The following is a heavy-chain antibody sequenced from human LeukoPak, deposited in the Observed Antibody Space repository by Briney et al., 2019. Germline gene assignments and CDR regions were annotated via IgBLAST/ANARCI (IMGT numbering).Heavy chain of an antibody. J-gene: IGHJ4*02. Sequence: GGSLRLSCAASGFTFSSYGMHWVRQAPGKGLEWVAFIRYDGSNKYYADSVKGRFTISRDNSKNTLYLQMNSLRAEDTAVYYCAIDLHIAAAGTYDYWGQGTLVTVSS. CDR3: AIDLHIAAAGTYDY. D-gene: IGHD6-13*01. CDR2: IRYDGSNK. CDR1: GFTFSSYG. V-gene: IGHV3-30*02.